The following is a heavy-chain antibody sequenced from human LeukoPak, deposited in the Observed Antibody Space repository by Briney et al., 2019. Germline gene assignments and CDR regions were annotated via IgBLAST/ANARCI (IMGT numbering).Heavy chain of an antibody. J-gene: IGHJ4*02. CDR2: ISSSSSYI. CDR1: GFTFSSYE. Sequence: GGSLRLSCAASGFTFSSYEMNWVRQAPGKGLEWVSSISSSSSYIYYADSVKGRFTISRDNAKNSLYLQMNSLRAEDTAVYYCAKEGSSWYIYYFDYWGQGTLVTVSS. CDR3: AKEGSSWYIYYFDY. D-gene: IGHD6-13*01. V-gene: IGHV3-21*04.